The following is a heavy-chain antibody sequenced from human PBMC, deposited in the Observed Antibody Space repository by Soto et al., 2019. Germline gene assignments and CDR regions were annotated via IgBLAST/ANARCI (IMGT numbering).Heavy chain of an antibody. CDR1: GFTFSSYG. CDR2: ISYDGSNK. D-gene: IGHD6-6*01. V-gene: IGHV3-30*18. CDR3: AKDHVEYSSDQPTKGYYYYYMDV. J-gene: IGHJ6*03. Sequence: GGSLRLSCAASGFTFSSYGMHWVRQAPGKGLEWVAVISYDGSNKYYADSVKGRFTISRDNSKNTLYLQMNSLRAEDTAVYYCAKDHVEYSSDQPTKGYYYYYMDVWGKGTTVTVSS.